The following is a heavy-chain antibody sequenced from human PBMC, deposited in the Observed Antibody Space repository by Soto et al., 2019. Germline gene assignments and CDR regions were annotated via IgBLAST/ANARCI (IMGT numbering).Heavy chain of an antibody. CDR1: GFTFSSYS. CDR2: ISSSSTYI. D-gene: IGHD3-22*01. V-gene: IGHV3-21*05. CDR3: ARGGDSSGSWPRY. J-gene: IGHJ4*02. Sequence: EVQLVESGGGLVQPGGSLRLSCAASGFTFSSYSMNWVRQAPGKGLEWVSYISSSSTYIYYADSVKGRFTISRDDANNSLYLQMNSLRVEDTAVYYCARGGDSSGSWPRYWGQGTLVTVSS.